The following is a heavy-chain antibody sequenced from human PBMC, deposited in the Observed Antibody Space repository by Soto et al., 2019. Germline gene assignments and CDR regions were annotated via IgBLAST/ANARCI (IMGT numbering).Heavy chain of an antibody. J-gene: IGHJ3*02. CDR2: MNPNSGNT. CDR3: ARGPYELYSGYDLGSAFDI. CDR1: GYTFTSYD. D-gene: IGHD5-12*01. V-gene: IGHV1-8*01. Sequence: ASVKVSCKASGYTFTSYDINWVRQATGQGLEWMGWMNPNSGNTGYAQKFQGRVTMTRNTSISTAYMELSSLRSEDTAVYYCARGPYELYSGYDLGSAFDIWGQGKMVTVS.